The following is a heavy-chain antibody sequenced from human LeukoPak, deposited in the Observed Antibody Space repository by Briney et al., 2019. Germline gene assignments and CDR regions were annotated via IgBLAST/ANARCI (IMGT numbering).Heavy chain of an antibody. CDR1: GFTFSSYA. Sequence: GGSLRLSCAASGFTFSSYAMSWVRQAPGKGLEWVSAISGSGGSTHYADSVKGRFTISRDNSKNTLYLQMNSLRAEDTAVYYCVGNMVVFDYWGQGTLVTVSS. V-gene: IGHV3-23*01. J-gene: IGHJ4*02. CDR3: VGNMVVFDY. CDR2: ISGSGGST. D-gene: IGHD3-10*01.